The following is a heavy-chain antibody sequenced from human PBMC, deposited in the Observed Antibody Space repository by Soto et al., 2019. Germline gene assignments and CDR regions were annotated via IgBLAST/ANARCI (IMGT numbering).Heavy chain of an antibody. CDR2: VYYRGST. J-gene: IGHJ6*02. Sequence: QMQLQESGPGLVKPSETLSLTCNVSGGSISRNDCYWGWVRQPPGKGLEWLGNVYYRGSTYYNPSLKSRVTISIDTSKSQFSLKVNSVTAADTAVYYCASHWPGTGVGSMDVWGQGTTVIVSS. D-gene: IGHD3-10*01. CDR1: GGSISRNDCY. CDR3: ASHWPGTGVGSMDV. V-gene: IGHV4-39*01.